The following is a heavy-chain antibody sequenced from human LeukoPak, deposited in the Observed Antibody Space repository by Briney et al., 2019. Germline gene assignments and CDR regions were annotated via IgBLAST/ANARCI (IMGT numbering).Heavy chain of an antibody. D-gene: IGHD4-11*01. CDR3: ARVTQRDSNLYGMDV. Sequence: GASVKVSCKASGGTFISYPISWVRQAPGQGLAWMGGIIPMFGTTNYALKFQGRVTITADESTSTAYMELSSLESGDTAVYYCARVTQRDSNLYGMDVWGQGTTVTVSS. CDR2: IIPMFGTT. CDR1: GGTFISYP. J-gene: IGHJ6*02. V-gene: IGHV1-69*13.